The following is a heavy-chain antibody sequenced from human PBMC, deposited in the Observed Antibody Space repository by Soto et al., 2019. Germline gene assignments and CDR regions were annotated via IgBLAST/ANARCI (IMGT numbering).Heavy chain of an antibody. CDR1: GYPVTAYY. D-gene: IGHD3-3*01. J-gene: IGHJ3*02. V-gene: IGHV1-2*02. CDR3: ARGGGVGVAGSAAFDM. CDR2: INPATGAA. Sequence: QLHLVQSGAVVKKPGASVTVSCSASGYPVTAYYMHWVRQAPGRGLEWMGGINPATGAAKYTQTCRGGVNMSSDTSMSTVFMELGGLTSEDTAVFSCARGGGVGVAGSAAFDMWGQGTLVTVSS.